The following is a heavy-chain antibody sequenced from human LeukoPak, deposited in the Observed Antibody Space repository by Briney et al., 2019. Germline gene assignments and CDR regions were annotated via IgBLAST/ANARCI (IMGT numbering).Heavy chain of an antibody. CDR2: ISAYNGNT. Sequence: GASVKVSCKASGYTFTSYGISWVRQAPGQGLEWMGWISAYNGNTNYAQKLQGRVTMTTDTSTSTAYMELRSLRSDDTAVYYCARDPVWGSYRPHFDYWGQGTLVTVSS. J-gene: IGHJ4*02. V-gene: IGHV1-18*01. D-gene: IGHD3-16*02. CDR1: GYTFTSYG. CDR3: ARDPVWGSYRPHFDY.